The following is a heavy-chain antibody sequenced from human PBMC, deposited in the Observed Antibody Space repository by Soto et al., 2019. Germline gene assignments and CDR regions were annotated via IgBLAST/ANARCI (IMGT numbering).Heavy chain of an antibody. V-gene: IGHV3-74*01. D-gene: IGHD2-2*01. J-gene: IGHJ4*02. CDR2: ISSDGSST. Sequence: EVQLVESGGGLVQPGGSLRLSCAASGFTLSNYWMHWARQAPGKGLVLVSRISSDGSSTNYADSVKGRFTISRDNAKNTRHLQMNSLRAEGTAVYYCARVPYSSSSSCYRYFDSWGQGTVVTVSS. CDR1: GFTLSNYW. CDR3: ARVPYSSSSSCYRYFDS.